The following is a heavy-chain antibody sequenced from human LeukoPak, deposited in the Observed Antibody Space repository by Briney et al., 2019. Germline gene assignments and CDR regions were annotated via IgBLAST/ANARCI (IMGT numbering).Heavy chain of an antibody. CDR1: GYTLTELS. Sequence: ASVKVSCKVSGYTLTELSMHWVRQAPGKGLEWMGGFDPEDGETIYAQKFQGRVTMTEDTSTDTAYMELSSLRSEDTAVYHCATGRRYGSGSYLIFDYWGQGTLVTVSS. CDR3: ATGRRYGSGSYLIFDY. V-gene: IGHV1-24*01. CDR2: FDPEDGET. J-gene: IGHJ4*02. D-gene: IGHD3-10*01.